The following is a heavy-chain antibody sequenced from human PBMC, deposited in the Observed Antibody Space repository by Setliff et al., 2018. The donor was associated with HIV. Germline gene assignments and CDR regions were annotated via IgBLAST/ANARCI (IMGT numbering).Heavy chain of an antibody. CDR3: ARPQQGLGGGSHFDY. CDR2: INHSGTT. J-gene: IGHJ4*02. Sequence: SETLSLTCTVSGGSFSDYYWSWIRQPPGKGLEWIGEINHSGTTNSNPSLKSRVTISVDTSKNQFSLRLTSVTAADTAVYYCARPQQGLGGGSHFDYWGRGTLVTVSS. D-gene: IGHD3-16*01. CDR1: GGSFSDYY. V-gene: IGHV4-34*01.